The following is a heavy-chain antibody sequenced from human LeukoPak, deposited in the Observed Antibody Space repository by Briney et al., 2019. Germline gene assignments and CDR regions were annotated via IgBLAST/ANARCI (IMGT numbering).Heavy chain of an antibody. Sequence: GESLRLSCAASGFIFSDYYMTWIRQPPGKGLEWLSYISDSGSTINYGDSVKGRLTISRDNAKKSLFLQMNSLRAEDTAVYYCAIYYDSSGSIDHWGQGTLVTVSS. D-gene: IGHD3-22*01. V-gene: IGHV3-11*01. CDR3: AIYYDSSGSIDH. CDR1: GFIFSDYY. J-gene: IGHJ4*02. CDR2: ISDSGSTI.